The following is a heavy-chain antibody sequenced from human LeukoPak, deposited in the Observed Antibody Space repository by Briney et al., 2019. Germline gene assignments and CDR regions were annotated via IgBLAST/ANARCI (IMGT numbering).Heavy chain of an antibody. J-gene: IGHJ4*02. V-gene: IGHV1-2*02. CDR2: INPNSGGT. Sequence: ASVKVSCKASGYTFTGYYMHWVRQAPGQGREWMGWINPNSGGTNYAQKFQGRVTMTRDTSISTAYMELSRLRSADTAVYYCAREHLDYDILTGYIDCWGQRTLVTVSS. CDR3: AREHLDYDILTGYIDC. CDR1: GYTFTGYY. D-gene: IGHD3-9*01.